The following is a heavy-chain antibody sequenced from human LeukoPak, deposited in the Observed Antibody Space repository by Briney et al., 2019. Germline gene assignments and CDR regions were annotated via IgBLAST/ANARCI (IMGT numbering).Heavy chain of an antibody. Sequence: GASVKVSCKASGYTFTGYYMHWVRQAPGQGLEWMGWINPNSGGTSYAQKFQGRVTMTRDTSISTAYMELSSLRSEDTAVYYCATQPPGASGIYYFYIDVWGKGTTVTISS. CDR1: GYTFTGYY. V-gene: IGHV1-2*02. CDR2: INPNSGGT. CDR3: ATQPPGASGIYYFYIDV. D-gene: IGHD1-14*01. J-gene: IGHJ6*03.